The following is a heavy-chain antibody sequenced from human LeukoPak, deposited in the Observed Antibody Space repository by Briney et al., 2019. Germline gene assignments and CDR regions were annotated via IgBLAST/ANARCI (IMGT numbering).Heavy chain of an antibody. D-gene: IGHD2-15*01. V-gene: IGHV3-21*01. CDR2: ISSSSSYI. CDR1: GLTFSSYS. J-gene: IGHJ4*02. Sequence: KPGGSLRLSCAASGLTFSSYSMKWVRQAPGKGLEWVSYISSSSSYIYYTDSVKGRFTISRDNAKNSLYLQMNSLRADDTAVYYCARAWTYCSGSSCYTGGVDYWGQGTLVTVSS. CDR3: ARAWTYCSGSSCYTGGVDY.